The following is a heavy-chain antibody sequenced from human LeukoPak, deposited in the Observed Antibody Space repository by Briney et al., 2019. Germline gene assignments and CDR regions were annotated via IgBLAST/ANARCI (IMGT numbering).Heavy chain of an antibody. CDR1: GYTFINYY. CDR3: ARGGCKREYCFDSCAFFLGGYYFEE. CDR2: INPSGGST. J-gene: IGHJ4*02. Sequence: GASVKVSCKASGYTFINYYMHWVRQAPGQGLEWMGIINPSGGSTSYAQKFQGRVTITRETSTSTVYMELSSLRSEDTAVYFFARGGCKREYCFDSCAFFLGGYYFEEWGRGA. D-gene: IGHD3-22*01. V-gene: IGHV1-46*01.